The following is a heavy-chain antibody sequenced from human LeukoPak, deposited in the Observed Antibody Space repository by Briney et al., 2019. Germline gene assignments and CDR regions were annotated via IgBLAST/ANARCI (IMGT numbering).Heavy chain of an antibody. Sequence: ASVKVSCKASGGTFSSYAISWVRQAPGQGLEWMGGIIPIFGTANYAQKFQGRVTITADESTGTAYMELSSLRSEDTAVYYCARSSTVTHEDAFDIWGQGTMVTVSS. CDR2: IIPIFGTA. D-gene: IGHD4-17*01. V-gene: IGHV1-69*13. CDR3: ARSSTVTHEDAFDI. J-gene: IGHJ3*02. CDR1: GGTFSSYA.